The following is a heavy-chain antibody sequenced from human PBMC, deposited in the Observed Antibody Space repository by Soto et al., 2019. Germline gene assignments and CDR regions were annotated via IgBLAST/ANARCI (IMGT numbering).Heavy chain of an antibody. CDR2: ISGSGGST. J-gene: IGHJ4*02. Sequence: GGSLRLSCAASGFTFSSYAMSWVRQAPGKGLEWVSAISGSGGSTYYADSVKGRFTISRDNSKNTLYLQMNSLRAEDTAVYYCAKAPGYYDSSGYYFDYWGQGTLVTVSS. CDR1: GFTFSSYA. D-gene: IGHD3-22*01. V-gene: IGHV3-23*01. CDR3: AKAPGYYDSSGYYFDY.